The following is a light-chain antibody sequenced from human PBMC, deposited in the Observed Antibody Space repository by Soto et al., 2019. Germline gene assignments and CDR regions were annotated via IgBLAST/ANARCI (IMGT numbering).Light chain of an antibody. CDR1: QSISTY. J-gene: IGKJ3*01. CDR3: QQSYSTPFT. V-gene: IGKV1-39*01. Sequence: DIQMTQSPSSLSASVGDRVTITCRASQSISTYLNWYQQKAGQAPKVMIDAAFSLQSGVPSRFSGSGSGTDFTLTISSLQPEDFCSYYCQQSYSTPFTFAPGTKVDI. CDR2: AAF.